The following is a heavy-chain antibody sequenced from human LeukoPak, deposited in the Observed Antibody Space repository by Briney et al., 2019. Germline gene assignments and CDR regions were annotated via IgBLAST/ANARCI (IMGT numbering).Heavy chain of an antibody. CDR3: ARASTLRTHYDFWSLDYGMDV. CDR2: IYYSGST. CDR1: GGSVSSGNYY. J-gene: IGHJ6*02. D-gene: IGHD3-3*01. V-gene: IGHV4-61*01. Sequence: SETLSLTCTVFGGSVSSGNYYWSWIRQPPGKGLEWIVYIYYSGSTNYNPSLKSRVTISVDTSKNQFSLKLSSVTAADTAVYYCARASTLRTHYDFWSLDYGMDVWGQGTTVTVSS.